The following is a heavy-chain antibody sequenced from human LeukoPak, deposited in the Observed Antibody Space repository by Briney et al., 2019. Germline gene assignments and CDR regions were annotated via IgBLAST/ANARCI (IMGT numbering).Heavy chain of an antibody. D-gene: IGHD3-22*01. J-gene: IGHJ4*02. V-gene: IGHV1-2*02. CDR1: GYTFTGYY. CDR2: INPNSGGT. Sequence: ASVKVSCKASGYTFTGYYMHWVRQAPGQGPEWMGWINPNSGGTSYALKFQGRVTMTSDTSISTAYMDLSRLRSDDMAVYYCARGSYYDSSGYSGVRLFDYRGQGTLVTVSS. CDR3: ARGSYYDSSGYSGVRLFDY.